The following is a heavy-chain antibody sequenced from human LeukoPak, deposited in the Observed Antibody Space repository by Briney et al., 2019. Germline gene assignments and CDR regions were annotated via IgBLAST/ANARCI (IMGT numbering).Heavy chain of an antibody. CDR2: IRYDGSNK. V-gene: IGHV3-30*02. CDR3: AKDPTYSGSYVD. Sequence: GGSLRLSCAASGFICSSYGMHWVRQAPGKGLEWVAFIRYDGSNKYYADSVKGRFTISRDNSKNTLYLQMNSLRAEDTAVYYCAKDPTYSGSYVDWGQGTLVTVSS. J-gene: IGHJ4*02. D-gene: IGHD1-26*01. CDR1: GFICSSYG.